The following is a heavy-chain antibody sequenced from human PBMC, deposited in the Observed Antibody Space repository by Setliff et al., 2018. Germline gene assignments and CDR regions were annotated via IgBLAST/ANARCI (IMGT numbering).Heavy chain of an antibody. Sequence: GGSLRLSCVASGFTFGDYSMTWVRRAPGKGLEFVSGVTQGDNRYYGDSVKGRFTISGDNSKNTVYLQMNSLRVEDTAIYYCAKDRVPDGKWDFDYWGQGILVTVSS. CDR1: GFTFGDYS. J-gene: IGHJ4*02. CDR2: VTQGDNR. D-gene: IGHD2-8*01. CDR3: AKDRVPDGKWDFDY. V-gene: IGHV3-23*01.